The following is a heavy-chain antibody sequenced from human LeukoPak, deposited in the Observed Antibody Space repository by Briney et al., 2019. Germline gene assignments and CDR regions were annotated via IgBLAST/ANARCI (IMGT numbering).Heavy chain of an antibody. CDR1: GFSLSTSGMC. CDR2: IDWDNDK. V-gene: IGHV2-70*11. CDR3: ARISGTYSSTPGY. D-gene: IGHD6-13*01. J-gene: IGHJ4*02. Sequence: SGPALVKPTQTLTLTCTFSGFSLSTSGMCVNWIRQPPGKALEWLARIDWDNDKYYSTSLKTRLTISKDTSKNQVVLTMTNMDPVDAAMYYCARISGTYSSTPGYWGQGTLVTVSS.